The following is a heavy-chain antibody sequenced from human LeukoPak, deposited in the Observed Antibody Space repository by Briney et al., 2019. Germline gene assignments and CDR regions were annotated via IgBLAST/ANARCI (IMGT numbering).Heavy chain of an antibody. J-gene: IGHJ6*02. CDR3: ARGRYYYYGMDV. CDR2: INHSGST. Sequence: SETLSLTCAVYGGSFSGYYWSWIGQPPGKGLEWIGEINHSGSTNYNPSLKSRVTISVDTSKNQFSLKLSSVTAADTAVYYCARGRYYYYGMDVWGQGTTVTVSS. CDR1: GGSFSGYY. V-gene: IGHV4-34*01.